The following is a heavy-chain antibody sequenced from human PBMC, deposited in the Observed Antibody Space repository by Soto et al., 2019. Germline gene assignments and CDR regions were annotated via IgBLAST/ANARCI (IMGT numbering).Heavy chain of an antibody. D-gene: IGHD6-19*01. Sequence: ASVKVSCKASGGTFSSYAISWVRQAPGQGLEWMGIINPSGGSTSYAQKFQGRVTMTRDTSTSTVYMELSSLRSEDTAVYYCARDTSSGWHYFDYWGQGTLVTVSS. J-gene: IGHJ4*02. CDR1: GGTFSSYA. V-gene: IGHV1-46*01. CDR3: ARDTSSGWHYFDY. CDR2: INPSGGST.